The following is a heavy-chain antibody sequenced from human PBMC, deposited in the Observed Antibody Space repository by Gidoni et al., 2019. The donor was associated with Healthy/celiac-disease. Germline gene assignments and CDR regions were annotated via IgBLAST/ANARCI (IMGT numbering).Heavy chain of an antibody. CDR3: ATIDAPYCSGGSCYPPDY. V-gene: IGHV4-38-2*01. CDR1: GSSISSGYY. Sequence: QVQLQESGPGLVKPSATLSLTCAVSGSSISSGYYWGWLRQPPGKGLEWIGGIYHSGSTYYNPSLKSRVTISVDTSKNQFSLKLSSVTAADTAVDYCATIDAPYCSGGSCYPPDYWGQGTLVTVSS. D-gene: IGHD2-15*01. CDR2: IYHSGST. J-gene: IGHJ4*02.